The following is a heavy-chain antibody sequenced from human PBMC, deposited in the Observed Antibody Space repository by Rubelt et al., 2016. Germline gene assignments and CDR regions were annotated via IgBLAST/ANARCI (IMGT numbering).Heavy chain of an antibody. D-gene: IGHD3-22*01. J-gene: IGHJ4*02. V-gene: IGHV3-30*04. CDR1: GFTFSNYA. Sequence: LRLSCAVSGFTFSNYAMHWVRQAPGKGLEWVALISDEGSSTYYGNSVKGRFTISRAKSKNTLYLQMNGLKTEDTAVYYCARKDRSGPQAYFDYWGQGTLVTVSS. CDR2: ISDEGSST. CDR3: ARKDRSGPQAYFDY.